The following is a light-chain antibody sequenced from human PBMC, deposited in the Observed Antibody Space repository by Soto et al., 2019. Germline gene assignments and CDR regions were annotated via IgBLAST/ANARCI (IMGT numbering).Light chain of an antibody. Sequence: DFQMTQSPSSLSASVGDRVTITCRASQDIGTFLNWYQQKPGKPPNLLIYAASNLLSGVSSRFSGSGSGTDFTLTISSLQPEDFATDYCQQSYSTPQITFGPGTKVDVK. CDR1: QDIGTF. J-gene: IGKJ3*01. V-gene: IGKV1-39*01. CDR2: AAS. CDR3: QQSYSTPQIT.